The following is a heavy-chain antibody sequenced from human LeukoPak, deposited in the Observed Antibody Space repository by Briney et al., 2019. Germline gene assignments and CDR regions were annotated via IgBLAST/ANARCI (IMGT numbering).Heavy chain of an antibody. CDR2: ILVAGDT. CDR1: GFVFSNYD. J-gene: IGHJ3*02. Sequence: GGSLRLSCAASGFVFSNYDMHWVRQSTRKGLEWVAHILVAGDTQYADSVKGRFTISRDNAKRSVFLQMNNLRDGDTAVYYCIRDRLGERTFGIWGQGTMVSVSS. V-gene: IGHV3-13*01. D-gene: IGHD3-10*01. CDR3: IRDRLGERTFGI.